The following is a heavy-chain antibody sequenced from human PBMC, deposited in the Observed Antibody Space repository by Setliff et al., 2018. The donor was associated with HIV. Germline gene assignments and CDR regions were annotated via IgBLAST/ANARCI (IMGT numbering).Heavy chain of an antibody. D-gene: IGHD6-13*01. CDR2: ISGSSSYI. CDR1: GFTFSSYS. V-gene: IGHV3-21*04. CDR3: AKDHATSSWFTALLDY. Sequence: GGSLRLSCAASGFTFSSYSIHWVRQAPGKGLEWVSSISGSSSYIYYADSVKGRFTISRDNAKNSLYLQMNSLRAEDTAVYYCAKDHATSSWFTALLDYWGQGALVTVSS. J-gene: IGHJ4*02.